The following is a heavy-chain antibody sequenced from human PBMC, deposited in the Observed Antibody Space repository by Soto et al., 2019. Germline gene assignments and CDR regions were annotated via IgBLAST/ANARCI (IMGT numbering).Heavy chain of an antibody. CDR3: ARDQSGSLLSTWFDI. V-gene: IGHV1-69*14. D-gene: IGHD1-26*01. CDR1: GYNFELYS. J-gene: IGHJ5*02. Sequence: VQLTQSEAQLKQPGSSMKVSCQTSGYNFELYSLNWVRQFPGLRPERLGGVLPLYNKAIYPPQCQGRVTINADRYTKTVSFKMTSPLSHDSGIYLCARDQSGSLLSTWFDIWGPGTPVTVS. CDR2: VLPLYNKA.